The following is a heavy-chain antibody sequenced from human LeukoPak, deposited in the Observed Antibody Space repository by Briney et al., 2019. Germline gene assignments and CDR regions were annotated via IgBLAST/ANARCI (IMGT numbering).Heavy chain of an antibody. CDR1: GFTFSSYS. V-gene: IGHV3-21*01. CDR3: ARGPRGISSTDDY. D-gene: IGHD6-13*01. J-gene: IGHJ4*02. CDR2: ISSSSSYI. Sequence: GGSLRLSCAASGFTFSSYSMNSVRQAPGKGLEWVSSISSSSSYIYYADSVKGRFTISRDNAKNSLYLQMNSLRAEDTAVYYCARGPRGISSTDDYWGQGTLVTVSS.